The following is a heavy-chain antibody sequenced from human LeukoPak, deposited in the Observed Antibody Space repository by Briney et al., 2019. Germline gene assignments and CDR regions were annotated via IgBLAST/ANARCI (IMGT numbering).Heavy chain of an antibody. CDR3: ARDRNHAFDF. V-gene: IGHV1-18*01. J-gene: IGHJ3*01. Sequence: AAVTVTFMCSVYTFTINGISWVRQAPGQGLEWMGWISANSGNTNYAQRLQGRVTMTKDTSTTTAYMELRRLRSDDTAVYYCARDRNHAFDFWGQGTMVTVS. CDR2: ISANSGNT. CDR1: VYTFTING.